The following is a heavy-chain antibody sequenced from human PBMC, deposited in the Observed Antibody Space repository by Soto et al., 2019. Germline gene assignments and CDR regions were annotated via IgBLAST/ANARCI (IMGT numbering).Heavy chain of an antibody. D-gene: IGHD2-8*01. CDR2: ISWNSGSI. Sequence: EVQLVESGGGLVQPGRTLRLSCAASGITFDDYAMHWVRQAPGTGLEWVSGISWNSGSIGYADSVKGRFTISRDNAKNSLYLHMNSLTAEDTALYYCAKDLGGYCTNGVCYYFDYWGQGILVTVSS. V-gene: IGHV3-9*01. CDR1: GITFDDYA. CDR3: AKDLGGYCTNGVCYYFDY. J-gene: IGHJ4*02.